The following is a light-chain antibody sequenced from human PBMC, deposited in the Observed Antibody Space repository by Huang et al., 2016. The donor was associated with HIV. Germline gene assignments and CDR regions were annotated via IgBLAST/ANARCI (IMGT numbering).Light chain of an antibody. CDR3: QQLNTYPIT. CDR1: QDISTN. J-gene: IGKJ5*01. CDR2: AAS. V-gene: IGKV1-9*01. Sequence: IQLTQSPSSLSASVGDRVTITCRASQDISTNLAWYQQKPGKAPKVLIYAASTLQRGVPSRFSGSTSGTYFSLTITNLQPEDFATYYCQQLNTYPITFGQGTRLDTK.